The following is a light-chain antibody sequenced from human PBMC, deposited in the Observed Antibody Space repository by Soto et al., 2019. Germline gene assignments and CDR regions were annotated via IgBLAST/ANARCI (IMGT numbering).Light chain of an antibody. Sequence: IQMTQSPSTLSASVGDRVTITCRASQAIRNDLGWFQQRPGKPPKLLIYGISILQTGVPSRFSGSGSGTDFTLTISGLQPEDFATYYCLHDALFPYSFGQGTRLEI. V-gene: IGKV1-6*01. J-gene: IGKJ2*03. CDR3: LHDALFPYS. CDR2: GIS. CDR1: QAIRND.